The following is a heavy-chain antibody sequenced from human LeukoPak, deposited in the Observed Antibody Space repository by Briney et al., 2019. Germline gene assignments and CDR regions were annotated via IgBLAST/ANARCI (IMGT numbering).Heavy chain of an antibody. CDR1: SGSISSYY. Sequence: SETLSLTCTVSSGSISSYYWSWIRQPPGKGLEWIGYIYYTGSTNYNPSLKSRVTISVDTSKNQFSLNLSSVTAADTAIYYCAKQAYDSPRTDFDYWGQGTLVTVSS. CDR3: AKQAYDSPRTDFDY. D-gene: IGHD3-22*01. V-gene: IGHV4-59*08. CDR2: IYYTGST. J-gene: IGHJ4*02.